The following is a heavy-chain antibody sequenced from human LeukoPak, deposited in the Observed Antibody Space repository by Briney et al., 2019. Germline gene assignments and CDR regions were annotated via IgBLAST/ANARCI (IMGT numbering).Heavy chain of an antibody. J-gene: IGHJ5*02. CDR1: GGSISSYY. CDR3: ARRDRKSDWFDP. V-gene: IGHV4-59*12. Sequence: SETLSLTCTVSGGSISSYYWSWIRQPPGKGLEWIGYIYYSGSTYYNPSLKSRVTISVDTSKNQFSLKLSSVTAADTAVYYCARRDRKSDWFDPWGQGTLVTVSS. CDR2: IYYSGST. D-gene: IGHD5-24*01.